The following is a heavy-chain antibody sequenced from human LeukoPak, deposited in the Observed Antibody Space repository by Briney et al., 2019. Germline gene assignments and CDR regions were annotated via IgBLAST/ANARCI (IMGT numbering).Heavy chain of an antibody. CDR2: ISCRGGSI. D-gene: IGHD3-22*01. J-gene: IGHJ3*02. CDR3: ARNTYYYERSGWKAFDI. V-gene: IGHV3-23*01. CDR1: GFTFSSCA. Sequence: GGSLRLSCAASGFTFSSCAMSWVRQAPGKGLEWVSSISCRGGSIHYADSVKGRFTISRDNDKNSLHLQMNSLRVEDTAVYYCARNTYYYERSGWKAFDIWGQGTMVTVSS.